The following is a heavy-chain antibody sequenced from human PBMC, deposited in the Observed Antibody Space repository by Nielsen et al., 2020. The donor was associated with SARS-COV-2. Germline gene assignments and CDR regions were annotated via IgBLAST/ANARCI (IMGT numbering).Heavy chain of an antibody. CDR2: INGAGTSI. D-gene: IGHD3-10*01. CDR1: GFDFSAYT. CDR3: ASLLWFGEGGFDP. V-gene: IGHV3-21*04. J-gene: IGHJ5*02. Sequence: GGSLRLSCAASGFDFSAYTMNWVRQAPGKGLQWVASINGAGTSIFYAASVKGRFTISRDNAKNSLYLQMNSLRAEDTALYYCASLLWFGEGGFDPWGQGTLVTVSS.